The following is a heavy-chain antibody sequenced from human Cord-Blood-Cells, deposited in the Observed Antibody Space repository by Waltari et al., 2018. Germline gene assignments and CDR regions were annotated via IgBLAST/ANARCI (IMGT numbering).Heavy chain of an antibody. Sequence: QVQLVQSGAEVKKPGSSVKVSCKASGGPFRTYAISWVHQAPGQGLEWMGGIIPIFGTANYAQKFQGRVTITADESTSTAYMELSSLRSEDTAVYYCARDLDHYCSGGSCYSDYWGQGTLVTVSS. J-gene: IGHJ4*02. CDR2: IIPIFGTA. CDR1: GGPFRTYA. V-gene: IGHV1-69*01. D-gene: IGHD2-15*01. CDR3: ARDLDHYCSGGSCYSDY.